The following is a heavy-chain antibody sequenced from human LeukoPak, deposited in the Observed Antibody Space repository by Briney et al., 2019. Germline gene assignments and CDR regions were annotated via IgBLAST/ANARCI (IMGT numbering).Heavy chain of an antibody. Sequence: GGSLRLSCAASGFTFSSYWMSWVRQAPGKGLEWVANIKQDGSEKYYVDSVKGRFTISRDNAKNSLYLQMNSLRAEDTAVYYCARDPVRWDYYDSSGYSYYFDYWGQGTLVTVSS. CDR1: GFTFSSYW. J-gene: IGHJ4*02. V-gene: IGHV3-7*01. CDR3: ARDPVRWDYYDSSGYSYYFDY. D-gene: IGHD3-22*01. CDR2: IKQDGSEK.